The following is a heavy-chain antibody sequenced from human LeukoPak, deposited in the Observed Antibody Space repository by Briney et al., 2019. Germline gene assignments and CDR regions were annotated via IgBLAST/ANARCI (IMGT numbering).Heavy chain of an antibody. CDR2: ISYDATIT. J-gene: IGHJ4*02. Sequence: GGYLRLSCAASGFTFTNYAMHWVRQAPGKGLEWVAIISYDATITHYADSVKGRFTISRDNSRNTLSLQMNSPRAEDTAVYYCAKAESYGDYPLFDYWGQGTLVTVSS. CDR3: AKAESYGDYPLFDY. D-gene: IGHD4-17*01. CDR1: GFTFTNYA. V-gene: IGHV3-30*18.